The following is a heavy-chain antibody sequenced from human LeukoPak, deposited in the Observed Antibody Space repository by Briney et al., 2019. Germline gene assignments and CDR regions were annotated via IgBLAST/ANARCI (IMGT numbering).Heavy chain of an antibody. CDR2: ISSSGSTI. Sequence: GWSLRLSCAASGFTFSSYEMNWVRQAPGKGLEWASYISSSGSTIYYADSVKGRFTISRDNAKNSLYLQMNSLRAEDTAVYYCAKDEGGQLWDTYYFDYWGQGTLVTVSS. CDR1: GFTFSSYE. CDR3: AKDEGGQLWDTYYFDY. D-gene: IGHD5-18*01. V-gene: IGHV3-48*03. J-gene: IGHJ4*02.